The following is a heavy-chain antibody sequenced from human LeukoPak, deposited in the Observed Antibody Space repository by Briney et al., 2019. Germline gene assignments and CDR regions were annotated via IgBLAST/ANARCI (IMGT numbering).Heavy chain of an antibody. J-gene: IGHJ4*02. D-gene: IGHD3-16*02. V-gene: IGHV3-30*18. CDR2: ISYDGSNK. Sequence: GRSLRLSCAASGFTFSSYGMHWVRQAPGKGLEWVAVISYDGSNKYYADSVKGRFTISRDNSKNTLYLQMNSLRAEDTAVYYCAKDQYDYVWGSYRYVFDYWGQGTLVTVSS. CDR1: GFTFSSYG. CDR3: AKDQYDYVWGSYRYVFDY.